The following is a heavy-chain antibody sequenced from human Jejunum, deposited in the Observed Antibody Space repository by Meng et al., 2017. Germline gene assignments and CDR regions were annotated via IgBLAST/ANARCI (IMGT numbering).Heavy chain of an antibody. CDR1: GFRFGDYW. V-gene: IGHV3-7*01. CDR3: VRDKMASGSYVYNYYSLDF. D-gene: IGHD3-10*01. CDR2: IKRDGSEK. J-gene: IGHJ6*02. Sequence: GESLKISCGTSGFRFGDYWMTWVRQAPGKGLEWVANIKRDGSEKYYVDSVKGRFSISRDNGKNSLFLEMNSLRVDDTAVYYCVRDKMASGSYVYNYYSLDFWGQGTTVTVSS.